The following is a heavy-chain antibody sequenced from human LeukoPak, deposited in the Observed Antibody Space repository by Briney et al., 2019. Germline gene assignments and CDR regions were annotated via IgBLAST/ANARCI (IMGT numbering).Heavy chain of an antibody. CDR1: GGSISSYY. J-gene: IGHJ6*03. CDR2: IYYSGST. V-gene: IGHV4-59*01. CDR3: AREGGGYSSSSGYYYYYMDV. Sequence: SETLSLTCTVSGGSISSYYWSWIRQPPGKGLEWIGYIYYSGSTNYNPSLKSRVTISVDTSKNHFSLKLSSVTAADTAVYYCAREGGGYSSSSGYYYYYMDVSGKGTTVTVSS. D-gene: IGHD6-6*01.